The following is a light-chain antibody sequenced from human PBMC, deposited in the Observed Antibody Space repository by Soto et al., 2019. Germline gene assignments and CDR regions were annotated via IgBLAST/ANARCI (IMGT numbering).Light chain of an antibody. J-gene: IGKJ4*01. V-gene: IGKV1-9*01. Sequence: IQLTQSPSSLSASVGDRVTITSRASQGISSYLAWYQQKPGKDPKLLIYAASTLQSGVPSRFSGSGSGTDFTLTISSLRPEDCAVYYCQELDSGPLTFGGGTKVEIK. CDR2: AAS. CDR1: QGISSY. CDR3: QELDSGPLT.